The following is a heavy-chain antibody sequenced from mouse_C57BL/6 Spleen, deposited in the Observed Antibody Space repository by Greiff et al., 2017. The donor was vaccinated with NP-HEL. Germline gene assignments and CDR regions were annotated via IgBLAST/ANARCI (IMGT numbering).Heavy chain of an antibody. D-gene: IGHD2-5*01. CDR3: ARDYSNRGYAMDY. CDR2: TFPGRGST. CDR1: GYTFTSHW. J-gene: IGHJ4*01. V-gene: IGHV1-56*01. Sequence: QVHVKQSGPELVRPGASVKISCKAPGYTFTSHWMQWVRQRPGQGLEWIGETFPGRGSTYYNEKFKGKATLTVDTSSSTAYMQLSSLTSEDSAVYFCARDYSNRGYAMDYWGQGTSVTVSS.